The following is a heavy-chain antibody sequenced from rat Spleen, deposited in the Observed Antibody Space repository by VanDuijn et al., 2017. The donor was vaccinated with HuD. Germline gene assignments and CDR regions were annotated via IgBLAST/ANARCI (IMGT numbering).Heavy chain of an antibody. CDR2: ISSGGNT. D-gene: IGHD1-3*01. Sequence: QVQLKESGPGLVQPSQTLSLTCTVSGFSLTSYTVSWVRQPPGKGLEWIAAISSGGNTYYNSALKSRLSITRDTSKSQVFLKKKSLQTEDTAMYFCARLTIGSWGQGVMVTVSS. CDR3: ARLTIGS. J-gene: IGHJ2*01. CDR1: GFSLTSYT. V-gene: IGHV2-6*01.